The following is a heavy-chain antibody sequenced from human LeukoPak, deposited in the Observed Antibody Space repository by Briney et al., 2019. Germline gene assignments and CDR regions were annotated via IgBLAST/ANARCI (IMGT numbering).Heavy chain of an antibody. D-gene: IGHD2-2*01. Sequence: SETLSLTCTVSGGSISSSSYYWGWSRQPPGKGLEWSGSIYYSGSTYYNPSLKSRVTISVDTSKNQFSLKLSSMTAADTAVYYCARPIAQTYCSSTSCPQVWFDPWGQGTLVTVSS. CDR3: ARPIAQTYCSSTSCPQVWFDP. V-gene: IGHV4-39*01. CDR2: IYYSGST. CDR1: GGSISSSSYY. J-gene: IGHJ5*02.